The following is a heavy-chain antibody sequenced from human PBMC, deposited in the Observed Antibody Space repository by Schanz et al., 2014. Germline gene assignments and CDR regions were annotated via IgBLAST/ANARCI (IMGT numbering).Heavy chain of an antibody. CDR1: GYIFINSG. CDR3: ARDRRFFDRDDLYYFDS. Sequence: QVQLVQSGAEVKKPGASVKVSCKASGYIFINSGISRVRQAPGQGLEWLGLISVYNHNKENDQKCQGRVTIPADTSTSTAYMALTLLRSDDTAVYYGARDRRFFDRDDLYYFDSWGQGTLVTVSS. J-gene: IGHJ4*02. D-gene: IGHD3-3*01. V-gene: IGHV1-18*01. CDR2: ISVYNHNK.